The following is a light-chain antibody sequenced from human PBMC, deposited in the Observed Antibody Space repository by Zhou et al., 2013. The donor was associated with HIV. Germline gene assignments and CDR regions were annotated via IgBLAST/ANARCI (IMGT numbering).Light chain of an antibody. V-gene: IGKV3-20*01. Sequence: EIVLTQSPGTLSLSPGERATLSCRASQNVSRRPLRLVPAESRPDSQAPHLCYIPSGPLAPPDRFTGSGSGTDFTLTISRLEPQDFAMYYCQHYSFSPWSFGQGTEVEIK. CDR3: QHYSFSPWS. J-gene: IGKJ1*01. CDR1: QNVSRRP. CDR2: YI.